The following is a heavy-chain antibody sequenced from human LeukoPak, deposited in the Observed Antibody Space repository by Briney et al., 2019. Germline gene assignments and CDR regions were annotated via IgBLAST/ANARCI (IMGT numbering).Heavy chain of an antibody. D-gene: IGHD6-19*01. J-gene: IGHJ3*01. Sequence: GASVKVSCKSSDHTYTSLGTSWVRQAPGQGLEWMGWISAYNGNTNYAQKLQGRVTMTTDTSTSTAYMELRSLRSDDTAVYYCARGFFGSGRSDAFDLWGQGTMVTVSS. V-gene: IGHV1-18*01. CDR1: DHTYTSLG. CDR3: ARGFFGSGRSDAFDL. CDR2: ISAYNGNT.